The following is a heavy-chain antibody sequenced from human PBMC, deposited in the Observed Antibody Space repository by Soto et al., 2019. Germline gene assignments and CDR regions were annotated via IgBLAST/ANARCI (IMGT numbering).Heavy chain of an antibody. D-gene: IGHD3-10*01. CDR2: IYYSGST. V-gene: IGHV4-59*01. CDR3: SYGSSFDY. Sequence: SETLSLTCTVSGGSISSYYWNWIRQPPGKGLEWIGYIYYSGSTNYNPSLKSRLTMSVDTSQNQFSLQLNSVTAADTAVYYCSYGSSFDYWGQGTLVTVSS. J-gene: IGHJ4*02. CDR1: GGSISSYY.